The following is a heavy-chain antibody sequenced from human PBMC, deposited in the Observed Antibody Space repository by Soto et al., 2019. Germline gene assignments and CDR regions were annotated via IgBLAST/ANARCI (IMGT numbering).Heavy chain of an antibody. D-gene: IGHD3-16*02. CDR1: GYTFTSYG. CDR3: ARGAGDYIWGSYRCDY. J-gene: IGHJ4*02. V-gene: IGHV1-18*01. CDR2: ISAYNGNT. Sequence: ASVKVSCKASGYTFTSYGISWVRQAPGQGLEWMGWISAYNGNTNYAQKLQGRVTMTTDTSTSTAYMELRSLRSDDTAVYYCARGAGDYIWGSYRCDYWGQGTLVTVSS.